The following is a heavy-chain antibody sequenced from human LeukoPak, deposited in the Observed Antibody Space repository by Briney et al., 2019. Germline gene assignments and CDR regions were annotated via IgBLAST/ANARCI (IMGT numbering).Heavy chain of an antibody. J-gene: IGHJ4*02. D-gene: IGHD5-18*01. CDR2: INSDGSTT. V-gene: IGHV3-74*01. CDR3: ARVYVGTDTVDFDY. CDR1: GFTFSAYW. Sequence: GGSLRLSCEASGFTFSAYWMHWVRQAPGKGLVWVSRINSDGSTTSYADSVKGRFTISRDNAKNTLYLQMDSLRAGDTAVYYCARVYVGTDTVDFDYWGQGTLVTVSS.